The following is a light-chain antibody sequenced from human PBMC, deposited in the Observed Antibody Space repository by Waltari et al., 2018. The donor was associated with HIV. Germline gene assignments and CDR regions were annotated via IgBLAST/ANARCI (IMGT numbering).Light chain of an antibody. J-gene: IGLJ1*01. CDR3: ASHSTYTLLYV. V-gene: IGLV2-14*03. Sequence: QSALTQPASVSGSLGQSINISCSGLSSDLGHSHFVSWYQQHPDTVPRVILYDVNNRPSGVSSRVSGSKSGATASRTISGLQAEDEAVYYCASHSTYTLLYVFGSGTELTVL. CDR2: DVN. CDR1: SSDLGHSHF.